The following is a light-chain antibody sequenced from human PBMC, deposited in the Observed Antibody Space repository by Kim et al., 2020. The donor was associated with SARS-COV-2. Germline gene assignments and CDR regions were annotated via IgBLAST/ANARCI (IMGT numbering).Light chain of an antibody. V-gene: IGLV3-1*01. Sequence: SYELTQPPSVSVSPGQTASITCSGDKLGDEYACWYQQKPGQSPVLVIYQDNKRPSGIPERFSGSNSGNTATLTISGTQAMDEADYYCQAWDSSTYVVFGG. J-gene: IGLJ2*01. CDR3: QAWDSSTYVV. CDR2: QDN. CDR1: KLGDEY.